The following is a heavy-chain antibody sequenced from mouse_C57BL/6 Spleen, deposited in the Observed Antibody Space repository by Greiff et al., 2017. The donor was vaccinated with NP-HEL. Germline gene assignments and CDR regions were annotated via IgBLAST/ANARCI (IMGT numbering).Heavy chain of an antibody. CDR3: AREIYYGSIYQYY. V-gene: IGHV1-59*01. CDR1: GYTFTSYW. D-gene: IGHD1-1*01. CDR2: IGHSASYN. J-gene: IGHJ2*01. Sequence: QVQLQQPGAELVRPGTSVKLSCTASGYTFTSYWMHWVKQRPGQGLEWIGVIGHSASYNKYNQKFKGKATLTVYTSSSTAYLQLNSLTSEDSAVYYCAREIYYGSIYQYYRGQGATVT.